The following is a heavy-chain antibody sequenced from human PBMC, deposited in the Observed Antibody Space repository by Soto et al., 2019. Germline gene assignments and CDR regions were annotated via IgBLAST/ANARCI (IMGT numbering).Heavy chain of an antibody. V-gene: IGHV3-7*03. CDR2: IKQDGSEK. CDR3: ARDHGTTGTESAFDI. J-gene: IGHJ3*02. Sequence: RGSLRLSCAASGFTFSSYWMSWVRQAPGKGLEWVANIKQDGSEKYYVDSVKGRFTISRDNAKNSLYLQMNSLRAEDTAVYYCARDHGTTGTESAFDIWGQGTMVTVSS. D-gene: IGHD1-1*01. CDR1: GFTFSSYW.